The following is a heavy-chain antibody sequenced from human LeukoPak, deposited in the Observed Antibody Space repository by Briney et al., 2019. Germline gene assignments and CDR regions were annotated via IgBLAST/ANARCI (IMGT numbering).Heavy chain of an antibody. V-gene: IGHV1-2*02. CDR2: VNPNSGGT. D-gene: IGHD3-10*01. J-gene: IGHJ5*02. CDR1: GYTLTGFY. CDR3: ATSDLRFGFGDWFDP. Sequence: ASVKVSCKASGYTLTGFYIHWVRQAPGEGPQWMGWVNPNSGGTNYAKKFQGRVTLTRDTSITTAYMELSSLRSDDTAVYYCATSDLRFGFGDWFDPWGQGTLVTVSS.